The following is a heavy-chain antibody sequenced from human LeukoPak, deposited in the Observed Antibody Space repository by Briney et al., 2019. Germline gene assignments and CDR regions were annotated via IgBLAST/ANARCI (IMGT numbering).Heavy chain of an antibody. D-gene: IGHD3-22*01. J-gene: IGHJ4*02. CDR1: GGSFSGYY. CDR2: INHSGST. Sequence: PSGTLSLTCAVYGGSFSGYYWSWLRQPPGQGLEWIGEINHSGSTNYNPSLKSRVTISVDTSKNQFSLKLSSVTAADTAVYYCARGGQRTYYYDSSGYYFHYWGQGTLVTVSS. V-gene: IGHV4-34*01. CDR3: ARGGQRTYYYDSSGYYFHY.